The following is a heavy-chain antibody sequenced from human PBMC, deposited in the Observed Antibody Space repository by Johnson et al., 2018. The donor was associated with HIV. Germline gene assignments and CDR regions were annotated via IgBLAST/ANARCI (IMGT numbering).Heavy chain of an antibody. V-gene: IGHV3-30*19. D-gene: IGHD1-26*01. CDR1: GFTFSNYA. CDR2: IWYDGSNK. Sequence: QVQLVESGGGVVQPGRSLRLSCAASGFTFSNYAMHWVRQAPGKGLEWVAVIWYDGSNKYYADSVKGRFTISRDNSKNTVSLQMNSPRVEDTAVYYCARVRDGRENAFNIWGQGTMVTVS. J-gene: IGHJ3*02. CDR3: ARVRDGRENAFNI.